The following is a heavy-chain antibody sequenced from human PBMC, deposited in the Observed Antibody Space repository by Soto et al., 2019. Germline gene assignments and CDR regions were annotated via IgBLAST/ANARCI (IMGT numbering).Heavy chain of an antibody. CDR3: AHSLIPNWGSRGAFDY. CDR2: IYWDDDK. J-gene: IGHJ4*02. D-gene: IGHD7-27*01. V-gene: IGHV2-5*02. CDR1: GFSLSTSGVG. Sequence: QITLKESGPPLVKPTQTLTLTCTFSGFSLSTSGVGVGWIRQPPGKALEWLALIYWDDDKRYSPSLKSRLTITKETSKNQVVLTMNNMDPVDTATYYCAHSLIPNWGSRGAFDYWGQGTLVTVSS.